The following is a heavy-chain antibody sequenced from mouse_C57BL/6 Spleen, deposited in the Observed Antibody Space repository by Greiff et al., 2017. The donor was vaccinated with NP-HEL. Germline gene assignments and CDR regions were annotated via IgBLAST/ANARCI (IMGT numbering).Heavy chain of an antibody. CDR2: INPNNGGT. J-gene: IGHJ2*01. D-gene: IGHD2-9*01. V-gene: IGHV1-18*01. Sequence: EVQLQQSGPELVKPGASVKIPCKASGYTFTDYNMDWVKQSHGKSLEWIGDINPNNGGTIYNQKFKGKATLTVDKSSSTAYMELRSLTSEDTAVYYCARGSTAYYGYDDFDYWGQGTTLTVSS. CDR3: ARGSTAYYGYDDFDY. CDR1: GYTFTDYN.